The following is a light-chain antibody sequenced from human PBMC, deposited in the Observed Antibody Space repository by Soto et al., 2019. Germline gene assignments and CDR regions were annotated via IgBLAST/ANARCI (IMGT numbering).Light chain of an antibody. CDR3: LQDYMYPIT. J-gene: IGKJ5*01. Sequence: THSPATLSFSLCDRVTITFRANQSFRGWLAWYQQKPGQAPKLLIYAAYSLQSGVPSRFSGSGSGTDFTLTISSLQPEDFAAYYCLQDYMYPITFGQGTRLEI. CDR1: QSFRGW. V-gene: IGKV1-6*01. CDR2: AAY.